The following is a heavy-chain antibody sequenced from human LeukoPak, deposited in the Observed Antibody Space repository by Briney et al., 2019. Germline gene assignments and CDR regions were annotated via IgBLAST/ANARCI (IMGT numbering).Heavy chain of an antibody. CDR3: ARGLVTLDY. Sequence: PGGSLRLSCAASGFTFSSYSMNWVRQAPGKGLEWVSHITASGTAMFYADSVKGRFTISRDNAKNSLYLQMNSLRDEDTAVYYCARGLVTLDYWGQGTLVTVSS. J-gene: IGHJ4*02. V-gene: IGHV3-48*02. CDR2: ITASGTAM. CDR1: GFTFSSYS. D-gene: IGHD1-26*01.